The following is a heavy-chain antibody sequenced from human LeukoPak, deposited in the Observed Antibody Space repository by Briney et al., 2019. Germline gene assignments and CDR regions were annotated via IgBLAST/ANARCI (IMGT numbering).Heavy chain of an antibody. CDR1: GGSVSSVSYY. CDR2: IYHSGST. CDR3: ARRMDTAMVTGSAFDI. V-gene: IGHV4-61*01. J-gene: IGHJ3*02. D-gene: IGHD5-18*01. Sequence: SETLSLTCTVSGGSVSSVSYYWSWIRQPPGKGLEWIGEIYHSGSTNYNPSLKSRVTISVDKSKNQLSLKLSSVTAADTAVYYCARRMDTAMVTGSAFDIWGQGTMVTVSS.